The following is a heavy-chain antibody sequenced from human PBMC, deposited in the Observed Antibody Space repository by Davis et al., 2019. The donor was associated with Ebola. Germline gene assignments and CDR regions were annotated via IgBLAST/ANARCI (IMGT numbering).Heavy chain of an antibody. CDR2: IHPRDGNT. V-gene: IGHV1-46*01. J-gene: IGHJ3*02. CDR3: AKEDESPDM. Sequence: ASVKVSCKASGYTFTSYAMNWVRQAPGQGLEWMGLIHPRDGNTIYAQRFQGRVTMTRDTATDTVDMELSSLTSDDTAVYYCAKEDESPDMWGQGTVVTVSS. CDR1: GYTFTSYA.